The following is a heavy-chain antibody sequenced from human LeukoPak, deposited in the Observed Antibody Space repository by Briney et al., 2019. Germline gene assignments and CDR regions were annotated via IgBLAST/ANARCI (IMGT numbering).Heavy chain of an antibody. V-gene: IGHV3-53*01. CDR3: ARRSGIAVAGIGDAFDI. CDR1: DFTVGSNY. CDR2: IYSGGKT. D-gene: IGHD6-19*01. Sequence: GGSLRLSCAASDFTVGSNYMTWVRQAPGKGLEWVSVIYSGGKTFYADSVKGRFTISRDDSKNTLYLQMNSLRAEDTAIYYCARRSGIAVAGIGDAFDIWGQGTMVTVSS. J-gene: IGHJ3*02.